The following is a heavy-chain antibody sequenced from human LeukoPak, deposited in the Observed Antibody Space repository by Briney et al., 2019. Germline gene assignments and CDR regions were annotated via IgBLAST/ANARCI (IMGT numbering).Heavy chain of an antibody. D-gene: IGHD6-13*01. CDR3: ARVPGIAAAGTDV. V-gene: IGHV1-2*02. J-gene: IGHJ4*02. CDR1: GYTFTGYY. CDR2: INPNSGGT. Sequence: ASVKVSCKASGYTFTGYYMHWVRQAPGQELEWMGWINPNSGGTNYAQKFQGRVTMTRDTSISTAYMELSRLRSDDTAVYYCARVPGIAAAGTDVWGQGTLVTVSS.